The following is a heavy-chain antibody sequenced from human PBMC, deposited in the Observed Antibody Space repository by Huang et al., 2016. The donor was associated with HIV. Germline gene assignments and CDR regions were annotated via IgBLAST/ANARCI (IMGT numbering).Heavy chain of an antibody. CDR1: GFIFINFG. D-gene: IGHD2-15*01. Sequence: QVQLVESGGGVVQPGTSLRLSCAASGFIFINFGMHWVRQAPGKGLEWVAVISYDGRSERYSDSVKGRFTISRDNDKNTLSLEMNRLRHDDTAVYYCAKESRWFSDFDQWGQGTLVTVSS. CDR2: ISYDGRSE. J-gene: IGHJ5*02. CDR3: AKESRWFSDFDQ. V-gene: IGHV3-30*18.